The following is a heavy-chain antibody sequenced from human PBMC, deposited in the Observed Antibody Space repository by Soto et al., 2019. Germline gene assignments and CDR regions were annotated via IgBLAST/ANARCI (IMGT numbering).Heavy chain of an antibody. J-gene: IGHJ4*02. D-gene: IGHD3-16*02. CDR3: AKDRVITFGGVIANPFDY. Sequence: WGSLRLSCAASGFTFISYAISWFRQSAWKWLEWVSAISGSGGSTYYADSVKGRFTISRDNSKNTLYLQMNSLRAEDTAVYYCAKDRVITFGGVIANPFDYWGQGTLVTVSS. CDR1: GFTFISYA. CDR2: ISGSGGST. V-gene: IGHV3-23*01.